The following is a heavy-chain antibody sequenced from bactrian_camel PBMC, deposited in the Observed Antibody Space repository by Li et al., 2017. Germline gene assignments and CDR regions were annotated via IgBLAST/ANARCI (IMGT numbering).Heavy chain of an antibody. D-gene: IGHD1*01. Sequence: HVQLVESGGGSVQAGGSLTLNRSISDDTNSNNCVGWFRQAPGQEREGVVAIYPTGSTMYYTDVVKGRFTISQDNAKDTLYLQMTGLKPEDSATYYCVAARLCEYWPPRTTRDFPYWGRGTQVTVS. CDR2: IYPTGSTM. CDR1: DDTNSNNC. V-gene: IGHV3S6*01. J-gene: IGHJ6*01. CDR3: VAARLCEYWPPRTTRDFPY.